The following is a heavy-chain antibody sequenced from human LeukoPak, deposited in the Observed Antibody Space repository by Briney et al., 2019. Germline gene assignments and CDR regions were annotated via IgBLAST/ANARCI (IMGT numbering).Heavy chain of an antibody. CDR2: IRTKVNGETT. V-gene: IGHV3-49*04. Sequence: GGSLRLSCTASGFTFGDFVMSWVRQTPGKGLEWVGFIRTKVNGETTKYAASVQSRFTISRDDSKSIAYLQMNSLKTEDTAVYYCTTDYQPDYWGQGTLVTVSS. CDR3: TTDYQPDY. CDR1: GFTFGDFV. D-gene: IGHD3-16*01. J-gene: IGHJ4*02.